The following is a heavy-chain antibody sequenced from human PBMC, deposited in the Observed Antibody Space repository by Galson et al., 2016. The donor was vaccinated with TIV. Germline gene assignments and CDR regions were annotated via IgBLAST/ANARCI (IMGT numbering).Heavy chain of an antibody. D-gene: IGHD3-10*01. J-gene: IGHJ5*01. Sequence: SLRLSCAVSGFSVKNAYMSWVRQPPGRGLEWLSLIYGAVDTYYAASVEGRFTTSRDKSENTLSLQMDNLPAEDTAVYYCSTVGRAYGNSCDSWGQGTLVTVSS. CDR2: IYGAVDT. CDR3: STVGRAYGNSCDS. V-gene: IGHV3-53*01. CDR1: GFSVKNAY.